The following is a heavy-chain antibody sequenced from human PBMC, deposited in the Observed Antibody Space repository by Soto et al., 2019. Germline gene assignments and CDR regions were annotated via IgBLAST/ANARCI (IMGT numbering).Heavy chain of an antibody. CDR1: GYSFTSYW. CDR3: ARHLGSGYDQNWFDP. D-gene: IGHD5-12*01. CDR2: IYPGDSDT. J-gene: IGHJ5*02. V-gene: IGHV5-51*01. Sequence: GESLKISCKGSGYSFTSYWIGWVRQMPGKGLEWMGIIYPGDSDTRYSPSFQGQVTISADKSISTAYLQWSSLKASDTAMYYCARHLGSGYDQNWFDPWGQGTLVTVSS.